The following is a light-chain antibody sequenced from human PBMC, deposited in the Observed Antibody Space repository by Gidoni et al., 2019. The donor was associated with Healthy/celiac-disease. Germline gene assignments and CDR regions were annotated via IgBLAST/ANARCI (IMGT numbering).Light chain of an antibody. V-gene: IGLV1-47*01. Sequence: QSVLTQPPSASGTPGQRVTLPCSGSSSNIGSNYVYWYQQLPGTAPKPLIYRNNQRPSGVPDRFSGSKSGTSASLAISGLRSEDEADYYCAAWDDSLSGGVFGGGTKLTVL. CDR1: SSNIGSNY. CDR3: AAWDDSLSGGV. J-gene: IGLJ3*02. CDR2: RNN.